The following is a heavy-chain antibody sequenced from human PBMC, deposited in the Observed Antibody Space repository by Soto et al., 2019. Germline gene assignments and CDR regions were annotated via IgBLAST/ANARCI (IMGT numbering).Heavy chain of an antibody. J-gene: IGHJ4*02. D-gene: IGHD6-19*01. CDR1: GYTFTSYV. CDR3: ARRGPTSGIAVAGIITGRN. CDR2: INAGNGNT. Sequence: ASVKVSCKASGYTFTSYVISWVRQAPGQRLEWMGWINAGNGNTKYSQKFQGRVTITRDKSTSTAYMELSSLRSEDTAVYYCARRGPTSGIAVAGIITGRNWGQGTLVTVSS. V-gene: IGHV1-18*01.